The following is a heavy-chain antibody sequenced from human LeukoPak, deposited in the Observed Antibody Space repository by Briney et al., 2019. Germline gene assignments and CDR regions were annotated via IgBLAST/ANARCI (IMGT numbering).Heavy chain of an antibody. CDR3: AKDHYGDYPAGDCAFDI. D-gene: IGHD4-17*01. V-gene: IGHV3-9*03. CDR2: ISWNSGSI. Sequence: GRSLRLSCAASGFTFDDYAMHWVRQAPGKGLEWVSGISWNSGSIGYADSVKGRFTISRDNAKNSLYPQMNSLRAEDMALYYCAKDHYGDYPAGDCAFDIWGQGTMVTVSS. J-gene: IGHJ3*02. CDR1: GFTFDDYA.